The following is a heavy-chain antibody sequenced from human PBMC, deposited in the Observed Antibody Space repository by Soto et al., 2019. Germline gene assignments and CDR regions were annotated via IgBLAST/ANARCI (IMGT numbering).Heavy chain of an antibody. CDR2: IYHSGST. CDR3: ARHGVEYYDILTGYYTFDY. J-gene: IGHJ4*02. CDR1: GGSVSSNNYY. D-gene: IGHD3-9*01. Sequence: SETLSLTCTVSGGSVSSNNYYWNWIRQPPGKGLEWIGYIYHSGSTNYNPSLKSRVTISVDTSKNQFSLKLSSVTAADTAVYYCARHGVEYYDILTGYYTFDYWGQGTLVTV. V-gene: IGHV4-61*01.